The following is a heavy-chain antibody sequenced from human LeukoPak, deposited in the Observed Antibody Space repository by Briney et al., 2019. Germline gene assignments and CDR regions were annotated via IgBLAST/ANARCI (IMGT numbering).Heavy chain of an antibody. Sequence: PGGSLRLSCAASGFTFSSYWMSWVRQAPGKGLEWVSGVSTSGGSTYYADSVKGRFTISRDNSKNTLHLQMNSLRAEDTAIYYCAKQAYDSPRTDFDYWGQGTLVTVSS. J-gene: IGHJ4*02. D-gene: IGHD3-22*01. CDR2: VSTSGGST. CDR1: GFTFSSYW. V-gene: IGHV3-23*01. CDR3: AKQAYDSPRTDFDY.